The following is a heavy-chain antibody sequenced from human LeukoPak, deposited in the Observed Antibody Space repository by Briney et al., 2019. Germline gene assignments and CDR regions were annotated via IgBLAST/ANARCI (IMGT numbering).Heavy chain of an antibody. CDR1: GETFSGFY. CDR2: IDHSGTT. V-gene: IGHV4-34*01. D-gene: IGHD6-19*01. Sequence: SETLSLTCAVYGETFSGFYWTWIRQTPGKGLEWIGEIDHSGTTNYNPSLQSRVAISADTSKNQFSLKLSSLTAADAAVYYCARARGAVAVDYWGQGTLVTVSS. CDR3: ARARGAVAVDY. J-gene: IGHJ4*01.